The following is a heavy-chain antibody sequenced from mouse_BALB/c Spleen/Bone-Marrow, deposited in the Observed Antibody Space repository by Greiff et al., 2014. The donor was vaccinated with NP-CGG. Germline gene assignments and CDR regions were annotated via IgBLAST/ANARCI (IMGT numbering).Heavy chain of an antibody. D-gene: IGHD1-1*01. J-gene: IGHJ3*01. Sequence: VQLQQSGAELVKPGASVKLSCTASGFNIKDTYMHWVKQRPEQGLEWIGRIDPANGNTKYDPKFQGKATITADASSNTAYLQLSSLTSEDTAVYYCASDCYGSSSFAYWGQGTLVTVSA. CDR2: IDPANGNT. V-gene: IGHV14-3*02. CDR3: ASDCYGSSSFAY. CDR1: GFNIKDTY.